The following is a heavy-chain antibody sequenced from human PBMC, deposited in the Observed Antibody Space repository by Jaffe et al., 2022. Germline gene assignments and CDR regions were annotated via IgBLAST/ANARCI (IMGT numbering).Heavy chain of an antibody. J-gene: IGHJ6*03. CDR2: INHSGST. CDR1: GGSFSGYY. V-gene: IGHV4-34*01. D-gene: IGHD3-9*01. CDR3: ARDLEGYDILTGSYYYMDV. Sequence: QVQLQQWGAGLLKPSETLSLTCAVYGGSFSGYYWSWIRQPPGKGLEWIGEINHSGSTNYNPSLKSRVTISVDTSKNQFSLKLSSVTAADTAVYYCARDLEGYDILTGSYYYMDVWGKGTTVTVSS.